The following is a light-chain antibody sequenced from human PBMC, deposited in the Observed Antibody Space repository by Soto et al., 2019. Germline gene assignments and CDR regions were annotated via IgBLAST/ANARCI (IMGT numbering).Light chain of an antibody. J-gene: IGLJ1*01. CDR2: TNN. V-gene: IGLV1-44*01. CDR1: TSDIGTNA. CDR3: ATWHYSFYV. Sequence: QSVLTQPPSASGSPGQRVIVSCSGSTSDIGTNAVNWFQHLPGTAPKLLIYTNNQRPSGVPDRFSGSKSGTSASLAISGLQYEDEADYYCATWHYSFYVFGTGTKLTV.